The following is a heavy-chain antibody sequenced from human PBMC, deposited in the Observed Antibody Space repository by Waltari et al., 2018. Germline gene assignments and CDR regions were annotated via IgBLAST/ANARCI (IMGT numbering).Heavy chain of an antibody. J-gene: IGHJ5*02. V-gene: IGHV3-74*01. CDR2: INSDGSNI. CDR1: GFTFNSYW. Sequence: EVQLVESGGGLVQPGGSVRLSCAASGFTFNSYWRHWVRHAHGKGLVWVSRINSDGSNIRYADSVKGRFTISRDNAKNTLYLQMNSLRAEDTAVYYCARDLSVWSGYYGGWFDPWGQGTLVTVSS. CDR3: ARDLSVWSGYYGGWFDP. D-gene: IGHD3-3*01.